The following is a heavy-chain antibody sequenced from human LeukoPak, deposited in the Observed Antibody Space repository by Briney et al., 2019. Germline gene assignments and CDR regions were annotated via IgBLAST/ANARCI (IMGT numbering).Heavy chain of an antibody. V-gene: IGHV4-39*01. CDR2: IYYGGST. Sequence: PSETLSLTCTVSGGSISSSSYYWGWIRQPPGKGLEWIGSIYYGGSTYYNPSLKTRVTISVDTSKNQCSLKLSSVTAADTAVYYCARRRENVWGGAFDIWGQGKMVTVSS. CDR1: GGSISSSSYY. CDR3: ARRRENVWGGAFDI. J-gene: IGHJ3*02. D-gene: IGHD3-16*01.